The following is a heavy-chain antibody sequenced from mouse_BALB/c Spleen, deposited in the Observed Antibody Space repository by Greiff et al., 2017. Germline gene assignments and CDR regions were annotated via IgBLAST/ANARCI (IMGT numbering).Heavy chain of an antibody. Sequence: EVQGVESGGGLVKPGGSLKLSCAASGFTFSDYYMYWVRQTPEKRLEWVATISDGGSHTYYPDSVKGRFTISRDNAKNNLYLQMSSLKSEDTAMYYCARGGGYAMDYWGQGTSVTVSS. CDR2: ISDGGSHT. CDR1: GFTFSDYY. V-gene: IGHV5-4*02. CDR3: ARGGGYAMDY. J-gene: IGHJ4*01.